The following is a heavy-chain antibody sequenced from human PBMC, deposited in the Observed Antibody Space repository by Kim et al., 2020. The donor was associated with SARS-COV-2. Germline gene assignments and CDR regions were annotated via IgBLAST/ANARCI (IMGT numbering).Heavy chain of an antibody. Sequence: ASVKVSCKASGYTFTSYGISWVRQAPGQGLEWMGWISAYNGNTNYAQKLQGRVTMTTDTSTSTAYMELRSLRSDDTAVYYCAITTGWVPAASGLDYWGQGTLVTVSS. CDR2: ISAYNGNT. CDR1: GYTFTSYG. CDR3: AITTGWVPAASGLDY. J-gene: IGHJ4*02. V-gene: IGHV1-18*04. D-gene: IGHD2-2*01.